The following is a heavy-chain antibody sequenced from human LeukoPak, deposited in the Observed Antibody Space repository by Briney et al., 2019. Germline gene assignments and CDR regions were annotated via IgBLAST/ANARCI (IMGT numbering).Heavy chain of an antibody. D-gene: IGHD6-19*01. Sequence: SETLSPTCAVSGGSISSGGYSWSWIRQPPGTGLEWIGYIYHSGSTYYNPSLKSRVTISVDRSKNQFSLKLSSVTAADTAVYYCASGRNSSGWLYYYYYGMDVWGQGTTVTVSS. V-gene: IGHV4-30-2*01. CDR1: GGSISSGGYS. CDR2: IYHSGST. J-gene: IGHJ6*02. CDR3: ASGRNSSGWLYYYYYGMDV.